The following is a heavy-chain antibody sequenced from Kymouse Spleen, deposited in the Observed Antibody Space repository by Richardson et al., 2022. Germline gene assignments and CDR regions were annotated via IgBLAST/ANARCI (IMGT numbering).Heavy chain of an antibody. J-gene: IGHJ4*02. D-gene: IGHD6-6*01. CDR2: IVVGSGNT. Sequence: QMQLVQSGPEVKKPGTSVKVSCKASGFTFTSSAVQWVRQARGQRLEWIGWIVVGSGNTNYAQKFQERVTITRDMSTSTAYMELSSLRSEDTAVYYCAADYTARPGFDYWGQGTLVTVSS. V-gene: IGHV1-58*01. CDR1: GFTFTSSA. CDR3: AADYTARPGFDY.